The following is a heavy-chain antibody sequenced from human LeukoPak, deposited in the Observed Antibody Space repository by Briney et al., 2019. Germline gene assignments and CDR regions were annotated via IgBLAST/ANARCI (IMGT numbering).Heavy chain of an antibody. D-gene: IGHD6-13*01. CDR1: GFTFSDYS. CDR2: ISSSGSYI. J-gene: IGHJ4*02. Sequence: GGSLRLSCGGSGFTFSDYSMNWVRQAPGKGLEWVSSISSSGSYIYYADSAKGRFTISRDNVKNSMSLQMNSLRAEDTAVYYCASTSGYSSSWYGICDYWGQGTLVTVSS. V-gene: IGHV3-21*01. CDR3: ASTSGYSSSWYGICDY.